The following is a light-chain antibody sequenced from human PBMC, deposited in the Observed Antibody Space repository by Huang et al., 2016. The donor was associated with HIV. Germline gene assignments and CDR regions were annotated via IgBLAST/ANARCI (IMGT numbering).Light chain of an antibody. V-gene: IGKV3-11*01. CDR2: DSS. CDR3: QHRGNWPPIT. J-gene: IGKJ5*01. Sequence: EIVLTQSPATLSLSPGERATLSCRASQRVGSFLAWYQQKPGQAPRLLIYDSSNRAPGIPARFSGSGSGTDFTLTISRLEPEDFAVYFCQHRGNWPPITFGQGTRLEIK. CDR1: QRVGSF.